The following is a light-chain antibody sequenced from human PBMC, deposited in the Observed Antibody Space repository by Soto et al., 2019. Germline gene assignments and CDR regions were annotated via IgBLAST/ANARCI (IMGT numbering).Light chain of an antibody. J-gene: IGKJ1*01. CDR1: QSVSSNY. CDR3: QQYGRSPT. CDR2: DVS. Sequence: EIVLTQSPGTLSLSPGERATLSCRSSQSVSSNYLAWYQQKPDQAPRLVIYDVSGRATGIPDRFSGSGSGTDFTLTIRRLAPEDFAVYYCQQYGRSPTFGQGTKVAIK. V-gene: IGKV3-20*01.